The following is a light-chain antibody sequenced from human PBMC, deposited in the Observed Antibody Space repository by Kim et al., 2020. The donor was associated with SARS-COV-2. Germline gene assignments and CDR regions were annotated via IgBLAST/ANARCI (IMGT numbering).Light chain of an antibody. CDR2: AGH. CDR3: LQSYNTLWS. CDR1: QRISRY. Sequence: APVGARSPPLCRASQRISRYLSGYQQKPGKPPTLLIYAGHTLQSGAPSRFSGSGSGKDFTLTISSRQPEDFATYYCLQSYNTLWSFGQGTKVDIK. J-gene: IGKJ1*01. V-gene: IGKV1-39*01.